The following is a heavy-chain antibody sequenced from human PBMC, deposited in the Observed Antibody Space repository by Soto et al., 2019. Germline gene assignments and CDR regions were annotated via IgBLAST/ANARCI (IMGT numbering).Heavy chain of an antibody. CDR2: ISYDGSNK. CDR3: AKDERGYSGYDYAPDY. D-gene: IGHD5-12*01. CDR1: GFTFSSYG. J-gene: IGHJ4*02. Sequence: GGSLRLSCAASGFTFSSYGMHWVRQAPGKGLEWVAVISYDGSNKYYADSVKGRFTISRDNSKNTLYLQMNSLRAEDTAVYYCAKDERGYSGYDYAPDYWGQGTLVTVSS. V-gene: IGHV3-30*18.